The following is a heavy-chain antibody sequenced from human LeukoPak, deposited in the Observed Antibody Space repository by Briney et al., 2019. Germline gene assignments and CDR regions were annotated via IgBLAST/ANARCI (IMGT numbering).Heavy chain of an antibody. CDR2: IHDSGST. J-gene: IGHJ5*02. CDR3: ARVVAAAGNNWFDP. CDR1: GDSISSGGYS. D-gene: IGHD6-13*01. Sequence: SETLSLSCVVSGDSISSGGYSWSWIRQTPGKGLEWIAYIHDSGSTYNNPSLESRLSISIDTSKNQFSLKLNSVSAADTAVYYCARVVAAAGNNWFDPWGQGTLVTVSS. V-gene: IGHV4-30-4*07.